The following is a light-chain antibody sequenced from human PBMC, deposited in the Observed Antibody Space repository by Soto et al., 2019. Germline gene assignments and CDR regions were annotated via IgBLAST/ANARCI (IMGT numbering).Light chain of an antibody. Sequence: QSVLAQPASVSGSPGQSIPISCTGTSSDVGGYNYVSWYQQHPGKAPKLMIYEVNNRPSGVSNRFSGSKSGNTASLTISGLQAEDEADYYCNSYTSSTTYVFGTGTKVTVL. CDR1: SSDVGGYNY. CDR2: EVN. V-gene: IGLV2-14*01. J-gene: IGLJ1*01. CDR3: NSYTSSTTYV.